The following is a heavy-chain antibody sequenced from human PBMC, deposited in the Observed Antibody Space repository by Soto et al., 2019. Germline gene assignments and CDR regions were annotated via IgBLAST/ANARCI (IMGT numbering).Heavy chain of an antibody. Sequence: GGSLRLSCAASGFTFSSYAMSWVRQAPGKGLDWVSAISGSGGSTYYADSVKGRFTISRDNSKNTLYLQMNSLRAEDTAVYYCAKPRRIQLLNMYFDLWGRGTLVTVSS. J-gene: IGHJ2*01. D-gene: IGHD2-2*01. V-gene: IGHV3-23*01. CDR1: GFTFSSYA. CDR2: ISGSGGST. CDR3: AKPRRIQLLNMYFDL.